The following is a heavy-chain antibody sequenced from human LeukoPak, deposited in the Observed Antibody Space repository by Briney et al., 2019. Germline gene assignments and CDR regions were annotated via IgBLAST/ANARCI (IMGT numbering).Heavy chain of an antibody. CDR3: ARGFTTADV. J-gene: IGHJ6*04. CDR2: ITWNGGST. V-gene: IGHV3-20*04. Sequence: GGSLRLSCAASGFSFEDYGMSWVRQVPGKELEWVSGITWNGGSTGYADSVKGRFTISRDNAKNSLYLQMNSLRAEDTALYYCARGFTTADVWGKGTTVTVSS. D-gene: IGHD1-1*01. CDR1: GFSFEDYG.